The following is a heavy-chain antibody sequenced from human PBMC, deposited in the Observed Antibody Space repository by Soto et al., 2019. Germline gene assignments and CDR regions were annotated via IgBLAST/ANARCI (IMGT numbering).Heavy chain of an antibody. CDR2: LSGGGSTT. CDR3: AKGPEYDILTGCDY. D-gene: IGHD3-9*01. V-gene: IGHV3-23*01. J-gene: IGHJ4*02. Sequence: EVQLLESGGGFVQPGASLRLSCAASGFTFSLSAMSWVRQAPGGGLDWVSSLSGGGSTTDYADSVKGRFTISRDNSKNTVHLQMNSLRAEDTAVYYCAKGPEYDILTGCDYWGQGALVTVSS. CDR1: GFTFSLSA.